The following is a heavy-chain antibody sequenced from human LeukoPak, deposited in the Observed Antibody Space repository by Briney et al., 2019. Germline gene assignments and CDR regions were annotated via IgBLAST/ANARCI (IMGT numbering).Heavy chain of an antibody. V-gene: IGHV3-21*01. D-gene: IGHD3-16*01. J-gene: IGHJ4*02. Sequence: PGGSLRLSCAASGFTFSSYSMNWVRQAPGKGLEWVSSISSSSSYIYYADSVKGRFTISRDNARNSLYLQMNSLRAEDTAVYYCARDPGWGSSSGYWGQGTLVTVSS. CDR2: ISSSSSYI. CDR3: ARDPGWGSSSGY. CDR1: GFTFSSYS.